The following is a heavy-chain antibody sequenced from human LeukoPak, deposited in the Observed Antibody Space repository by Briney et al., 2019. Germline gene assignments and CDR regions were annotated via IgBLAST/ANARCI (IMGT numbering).Heavy chain of an antibody. CDR3: ASAGYSSGWYQGEYFQH. D-gene: IGHD6-19*01. CDR2: IWYDGSNK. Sequence: GGSLRLSCAASGFTFSSYGMHWVRQAPGKGPEWVAVIWYDGSNKYYADSVKGRFTISRDNSKNTLYLQMNSLRAEDTAVYYCASAGYSSGWYQGEYFQHWGQGTLVTVSS. V-gene: IGHV3-33*01. J-gene: IGHJ1*01. CDR1: GFTFSSYG.